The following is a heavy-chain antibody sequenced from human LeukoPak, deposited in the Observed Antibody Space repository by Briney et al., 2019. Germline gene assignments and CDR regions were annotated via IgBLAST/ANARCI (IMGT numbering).Heavy chain of an antibody. CDR2: IYYSGST. CDR3: VGLVVTRVVYFQH. J-gene: IGHJ1*01. D-gene: IGHD3-22*01. V-gene: IGHV4-39*01. Sequence: SETLSLTCTVSGGSISSSSYYWGWIRQPPGKGLEWIGSIYYSGSTYYNPSLKSRVTISVDTSKNQFSLKLSSVTAADTAVYYCVGLVVTRVVYFQHWGQGTLVTVSS. CDR1: GGSISSSSYY.